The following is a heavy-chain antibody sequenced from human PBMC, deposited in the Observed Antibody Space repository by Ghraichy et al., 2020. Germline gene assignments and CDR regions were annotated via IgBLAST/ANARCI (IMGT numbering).Heavy chain of an antibody. CDR3: ARDERGAGACFDC. D-gene: IGHD3-10*01. V-gene: IGHV4-38-2*02. CDR1: GYSISSGYY. Sequence: ETLSLTCAVSGYSISSGYYWGWIRQPPGKGLEWIGSIYRPGNIYYNPSLKSRVTMSVDTSNNQFSLRLSSVTAADTAIYYCARDERGAGACFDCWGQGTLVTVSS. CDR2: IYRPGNI. J-gene: IGHJ4*02.